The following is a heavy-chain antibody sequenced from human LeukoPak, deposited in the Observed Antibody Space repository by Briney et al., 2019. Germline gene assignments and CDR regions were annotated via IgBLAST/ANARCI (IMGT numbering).Heavy chain of an antibody. CDR1: GGTFSSYA. V-gene: IGHV1-69*13. J-gene: IGHJ6*02. CDR2: IIPIFGTA. D-gene: IGHD5-12*01. CDR3: ARGPYSGYYYYYGMDV. Sequence: GASVKVSCKASGGTFSSYAISWVRQAPGQGLEWMGGIIPIFGTANYAQKFQGRVTITADESTSTAYMELSSLRSEDTAVYYCARGPYSGYYYYYGMDVWGQGTTVTVSS.